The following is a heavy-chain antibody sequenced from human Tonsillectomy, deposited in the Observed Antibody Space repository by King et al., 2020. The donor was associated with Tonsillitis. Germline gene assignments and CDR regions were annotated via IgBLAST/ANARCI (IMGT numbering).Heavy chain of an antibody. D-gene: IGHD3-10*01. CDR1: GFTVSNSY. J-gene: IGHJ5*02. CDR2: IYRGGST. V-gene: IGHV3-66*01. CDR3: AREGGTLYYHGSGSGWFDP. Sequence: VQLVESGGGLVQPGGSLRLSCAASGFTVSNSYMSWVRQAPGKGLEWVSVIYRGGSTYYADSAKGRFTVSRDNSKNTVYLQMNSLRVEDTAVYYCAREGGTLYYHGSGSGWFDPWGQGTLVTVSS.